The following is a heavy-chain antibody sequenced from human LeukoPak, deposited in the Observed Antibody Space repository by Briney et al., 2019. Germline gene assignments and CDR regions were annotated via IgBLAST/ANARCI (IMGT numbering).Heavy chain of an antibody. D-gene: IGHD6-19*01. J-gene: IGHJ4*02. CDR3: AAGAVAADFDY. CDR1: GGSISSSSYY. CDR2: IYYSGST. Sequence: SETLSLTCTVSGGSISSSSYYWGWIRQPPGKGPEWIGSIYYSGSTYYNPSLKSRVTISVDTSKNQFSLKLSSVTAADTAVYYCAAGAVAADFDYWGQGTLVTVSS. V-gene: IGHV4-39*07.